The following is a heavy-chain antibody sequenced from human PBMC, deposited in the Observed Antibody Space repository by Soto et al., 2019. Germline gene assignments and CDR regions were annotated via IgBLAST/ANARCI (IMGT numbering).Heavy chain of an antibody. D-gene: IGHD1-20*01. CDR2: ISGSGGST. CDR3: ANKYDITYYFDD. CDR1: GFTFSSYA. V-gene: IGHV3-23*01. J-gene: IGHJ4*02. Sequence: HPGGSLRLSCAASGFTFSSYAMSWVRQAPGKGLEWVSAISGSGGSTYYADSVKGRFTISRDNSKNTLYLQMNSLRAEDTAVYYCANKYDITYYFDDWGQGTLVTVSS.